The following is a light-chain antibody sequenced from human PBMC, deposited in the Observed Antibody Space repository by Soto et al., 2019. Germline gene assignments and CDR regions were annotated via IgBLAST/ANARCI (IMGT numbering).Light chain of an antibody. Sequence: EIVMTQSPATLSVSPGERATLSCRASQSVSSNLAWYQQKPGQAPGLLIYGASTRATGIPARFSGSGTGTAVTHTISSLQSEDFAIYDCQQYNNWPLALTFGGGTKVEIK. CDR1: QSVSSN. CDR2: GAS. V-gene: IGKV3-15*01. J-gene: IGKJ4*01. CDR3: QQYNNWPLALT.